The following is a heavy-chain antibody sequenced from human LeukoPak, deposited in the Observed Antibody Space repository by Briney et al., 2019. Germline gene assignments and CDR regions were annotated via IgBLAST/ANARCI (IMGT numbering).Heavy chain of an antibody. Sequence: ASVKVSCKASGYTFTDHSIHWVRQAPGQGLEWMGYVDPSNDDTNYAPKFHDRVTMTGDTSIRTAYMELSRLTSDDTAVYYCARSLFVASTDWGQGTPVIVSS. CDR2: VDPSNDDT. CDR1: GYTFTDHS. D-gene: IGHD2-21*01. CDR3: ARSLFVASTD. V-gene: IGHV1-2*02. J-gene: IGHJ4*02.